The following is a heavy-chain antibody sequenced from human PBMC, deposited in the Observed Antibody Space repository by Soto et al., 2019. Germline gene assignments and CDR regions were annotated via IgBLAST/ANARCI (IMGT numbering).Heavy chain of an antibody. Sequence: SETLSLTWTGSGGSISSYYWSLIRQPPGKGLEWIGYIYYSGSTNYNPSLKSRVTISVDTSKNQFSLKLSSVTAADTAVYYCARGYFYRDYYFAYCGQGTLVTVSS. D-gene: IGHD3-10*01. CDR3: ARGYFYRDYYFAY. J-gene: IGHJ4*01. V-gene: IGHV4-59*01. CDR1: GGSISSYY. CDR2: IYYSGST.